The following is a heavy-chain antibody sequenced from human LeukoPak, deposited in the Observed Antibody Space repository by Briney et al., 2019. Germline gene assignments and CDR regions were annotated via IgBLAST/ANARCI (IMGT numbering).Heavy chain of an antibody. CDR2: IIPMLGIA. CDR1: GGTFSSYA. D-gene: IGHD4/OR15-4a*01. Sequence: SVKVSCKASGGTFSSYAISWVRQAPGQGLEWMGRIIPMLGIANYAQKFQGRVTITADKSTSTAYMELSSLRSEDTAVYYCARDGDYGGENAFDIWGQGTMVTVSS. J-gene: IGHJ3*02. CDR3: ARDGDYGGENAFDI. V-gene: IGHV1-69*04.